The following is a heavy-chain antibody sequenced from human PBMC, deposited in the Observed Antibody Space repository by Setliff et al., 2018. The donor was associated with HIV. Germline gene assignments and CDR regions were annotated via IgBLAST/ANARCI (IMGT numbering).Heavy chain of an antibody. CDR1: GGSISSGSYY. V-gene: IGHV4-61*09. CDR2: IHTSGST. CDR3: ARVGYHGSGRYSFDY. J-gene: IGHJ4*02. Sequence: TSETLSLTCTVSGGSISSGSYYWSWIRQPAGKGLEWIGHIHTSGSTKYNPSLKSRVTISADTSKNQFSLNSSSVTAAETAVYYCARVGYHGSGRYSFDYWGQGTLVTVSS. D-gene: IGHD3-10*01.